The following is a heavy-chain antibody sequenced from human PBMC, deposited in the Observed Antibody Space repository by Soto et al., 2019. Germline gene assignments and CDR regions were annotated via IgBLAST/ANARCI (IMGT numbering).Heavy chain of an antibody. D-gene: IGHD3-10*01. J-gene: IGHJ4*02. CDR3: ARIWSYYGSGSYYTLDY. CDR1: GFTFSSYA. CDR2: ISYDGSNK. V-gene: IGHV3-30-3*01. Sequence: ESGGGVVQPGRSLRLSCAASGFTFSSYAMHWVRQAPGKGLEWVAVISYDGSNKYYADSVKGRFTISRDNSKNTLYLQMNSLRAEDTAVYYCARIWSYYGSGSYYTLDYWGQGTLVTVSS.